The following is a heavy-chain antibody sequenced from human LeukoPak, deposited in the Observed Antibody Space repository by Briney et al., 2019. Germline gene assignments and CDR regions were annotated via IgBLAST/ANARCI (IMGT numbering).Heavy chain of an antibody. J-gene: IGHJ4*02. CDR2: INPSGGST. CDR1: GYTFTSYY. CDR3: ARDPGDIVVVPAATYCGGDCYRDDY. D-gene: IGHD2-2*01. V-gene: IGHV1-46*01. Sequence: ASVKVSCKASGYTFTSYYMHWVRQAPGQGLEWMGIINPSGGSTSYAQKFQGRVTMTRDTSTSTVYMELSSLRSEDTAVYYCARDPGDIVVVPAATYCGGDCYRDDYWGQGTLVTVSS.